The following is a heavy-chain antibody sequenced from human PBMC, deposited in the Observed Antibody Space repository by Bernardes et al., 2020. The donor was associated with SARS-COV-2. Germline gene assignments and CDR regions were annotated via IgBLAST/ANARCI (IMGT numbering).Heavy chain of an antibody. CDR2: IVVGSGNI. CDR1: GFTFMSSA. J-gene: IGHJ6*02. Sequence: SVKVSCKASGFTFMSSAMQWVRQARGQRLEWIGWIVVGSGNINYAQKFQERVTITRDMSTSTAYMELSSLSSEDTAVYFCAANRQRFGEFYYYYAMDVWGQGTPVTVSS. V-gene: IGHV1-58*02. CDR3: AANRQRFGEFYYYYAMDV. D-gene: IGHD3-10*01.